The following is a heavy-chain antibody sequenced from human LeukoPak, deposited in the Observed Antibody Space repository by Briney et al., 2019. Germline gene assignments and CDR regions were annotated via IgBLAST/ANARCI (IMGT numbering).Heavy chain of an antibody. CDR1: GFTFSDLY. Sequence: GGSLRLSCAASGFTFSDLYMDWVRQAPGNGLEWVGRTRNKTKSYTTEYAASVKDRFSISRDDSKNSLYLQMNSLKTEDTAVYYCARVVVLLGHYVLDVWGQGTTVTVSS. D-gene: IGHD2-2*01. CDR2: TRNKTKSYTT. V-gene: IGHV3-72*01. J-gene: IGHJ6*02. CDR3: ARVVVLLGHYVLDV.